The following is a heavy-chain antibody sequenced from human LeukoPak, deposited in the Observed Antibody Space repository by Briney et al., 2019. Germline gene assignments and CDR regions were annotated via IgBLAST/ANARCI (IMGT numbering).Heavy chain of an antibody. J-gene: IGHJ4*02. Sequence: ASVKVSCKASGHTFTGNYIHWVRQAPGQGLEWMGWINPNTGDTNYAHNFHGRVTMTRDTSISTAQMELNGLRSDDTAIYYCAGTHYSDTTALDYWGQGTLVTVSS. CDR3: AGTHYSDTTALDY. CDR1: GHTFTGNY. D-gene: IGHD3-22*01. CDR2: INPNTGDT. V-gene: IGHV1-2*02.